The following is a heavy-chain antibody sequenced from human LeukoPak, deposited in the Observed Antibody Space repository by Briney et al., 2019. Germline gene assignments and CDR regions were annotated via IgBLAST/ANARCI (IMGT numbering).Heavy chain of an antibody. CDR3: ARGGVYSSSWYVYYYYYMDV. D-gene: IGHD6-13*01. J-gene: IGHJ6*03. CDR2: INSDGSST. Sequence: GGSLRLSCAASGFTFSSYWMHWVRQAPGKGLVWVSRINSDGSSTSYADCVKGRFPISRDNAKNTLYLQMNNLRAEDTAVYYCARGGVYSSSWYVYYYYYMDVWGKGTMVTISS. CDR1: GFTFSSYW. V-gene: IGHV3-74*01.